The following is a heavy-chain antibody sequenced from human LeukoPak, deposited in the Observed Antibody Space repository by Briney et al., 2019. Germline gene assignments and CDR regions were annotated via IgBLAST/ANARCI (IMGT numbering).Heavy chain of an antibody. Sequence: ASVKVSCKASGYTFTNYHISWVRQAPGQGLEGMGWISAYNGDTNSAQILQGRATMTTDTSTSRAYIELRSLTSDDTAVYYCARRWFGTDAAFDIWGQGTVVTVSS. V-gene: IGHV1-18*01. CDR1: GYTFTNYH. D-gene: IGHD3-10*01. J-gene: IGHJ3*02. CDR3: ARRWFGTDAAFDI. CDR2: ISAYNGDT.